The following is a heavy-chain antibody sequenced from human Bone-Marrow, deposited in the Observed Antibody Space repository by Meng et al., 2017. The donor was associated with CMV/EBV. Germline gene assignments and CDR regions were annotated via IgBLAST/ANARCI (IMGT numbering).Heavy chain of an antibody. CDR1: GFTFSHYA. CDR2: INTASSFI. V-gene: IGHV3-21*05. J-gene: IGHJ4*02. CDR3: ARDRDWAFDY. Sequence: GESLKISCVASGFTFSHYAMNWVRQAPGKGLEWISYINTASSFIDYADSVRGRFTIYRDNARNSLYLELNSLTAEDTAVYSCARDRDWAFDYWGQGTPVTVSS. D-gene: IGHD3-9*01.